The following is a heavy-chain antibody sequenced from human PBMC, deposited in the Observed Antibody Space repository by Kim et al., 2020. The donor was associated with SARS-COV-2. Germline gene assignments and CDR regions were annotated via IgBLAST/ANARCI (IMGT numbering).Heavy chain of an antibody. V-gene: IGHV3-7*01. J-gene: IGHJ6*02. D-gene: IGHD6-25*01. CDR2: IKKDGSEK. CDR3: AREFSSGGYYDGMDV. CDR1: GFTLSSYW. Sequence: GGSLRLSCAASGFTLSSYWMSWVRQAPGKGLEWVANIKKDGSEKYYVDSVKGRFTISRDNAKNSLYLQMKSLRAEDTAVYYCAREFSSGGYYDGMDVWG.